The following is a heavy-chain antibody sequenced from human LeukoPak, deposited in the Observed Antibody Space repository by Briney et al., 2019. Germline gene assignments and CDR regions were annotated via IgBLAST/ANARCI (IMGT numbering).Heavy chain of an antibody. D-gene: IGHD3-16*02. Sequence: PSETLSLTCTVSGDPINSYYWSWLRQPPGKGLEWIGYIYYSGSTNYNASLKSRVTMSIDTSKNQFSLKLSSVTAADTAVYYCARGEYVWGSNRLGWFDPWGQGTQVTVSS. CDR1: GDPINSYY. J-gene: IGHJ5*02. CDR2: IYYSGST. CDR3: ARGEYVWGSNRLGWFDP. V-gene: IGHV4-59*01.